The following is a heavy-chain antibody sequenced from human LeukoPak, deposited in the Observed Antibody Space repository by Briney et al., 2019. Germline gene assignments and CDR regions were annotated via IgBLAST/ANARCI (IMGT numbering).Heavy chain of an antibody. CDR3: AREGQQLGARFDP. Sequence: ASVKVSCKASGYTFTTYGVSWVRQAPGQGLEWMGWISGNNDNTNYAQNLQGRVTMTTDTSTSTAYMELRSLRSDDTAVYYCAREGQQLGARFDPWGQGTLVTVSS. J-gene: IGHJ5*02. V-gene: IGHV1-18*01. CDR1: GYTFTTYG. CDR2: ISGNNDNT. D-gene: IGHD6-13*01.